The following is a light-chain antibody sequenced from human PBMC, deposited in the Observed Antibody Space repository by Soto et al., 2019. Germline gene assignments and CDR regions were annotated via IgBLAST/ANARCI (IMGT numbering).Light chain of an antibody. CDR2: GAS. Sequence: EIVMTQSPPTLSVSPGERGTLSCRASQSVSSNLAWYQQKPGQAPRLLIYGASTRATGIPARFSGSGSGTEFTLTISSLQSEDFAVYYCQHYNNWPYTFGQGTKLEIK. CDR3: QHYNNWPYT. CDR1: QSVSSN. J-gene: IGKJ2*01. V-gene: IGKV3-15*01.